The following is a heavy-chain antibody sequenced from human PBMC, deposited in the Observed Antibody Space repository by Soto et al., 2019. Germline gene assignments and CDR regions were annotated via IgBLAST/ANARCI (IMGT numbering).Heavy chain of an antibody. V-gene: IGHV4-30-2*01. D-gene: IGHD2-2*02. Sequence: SETLSLTCAVSGGSISSGGYSWSWIRQPPGKGLEWIGYIYHSGSTYYNPSLKSRVTISVDRSKNQFSLKLSSVTAADTAVYYCARGASWDIVVVPAAIYWFDPWGQGTLVTVSS. CDR3: ARGASWDIVVVPAAIYWFDP. J-gene: IGHJ5*02. CDR1: GGSISSGGYS. CDR2: IYHSGST.